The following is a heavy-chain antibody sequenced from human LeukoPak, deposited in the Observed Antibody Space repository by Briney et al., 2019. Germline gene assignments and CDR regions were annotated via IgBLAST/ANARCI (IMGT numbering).Heavy chain of an antibody. CDR1: GGSFSGYY. J-gene: IGHJ5*02. Sequence: PSETLSLTCAVYGGSFSGYYWSWLRQPPGKGLEGIGETNHSGSTNYKPSLKSRVTISVDTSKNQFSLKLSSVTAADTAVYYCARVRGWYFQAWFDPWGQGTLVTVSS. CDR3: ARVRGWYFQAWFDP. V-gene: IGHV4-34*01. CDR2: TNHSGST. D-gene: IGHD2-15*01.